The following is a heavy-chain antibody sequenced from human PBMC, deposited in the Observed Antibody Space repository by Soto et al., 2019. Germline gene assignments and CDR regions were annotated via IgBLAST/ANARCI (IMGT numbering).Heavy chain of an antibody. CDR2: VYYSGTT. D-gene: IGHD4-17*01. Sequence: ETLSLTCSVSGGYVSDKTYYWSWFRQPPGKRLEWIGYVYYSGTTNYNPSLKSRVTISVDLSKNRFSLRLSSVTTADTALYYCARTTAVPNTLRSRYFFDYWGQGTLVTVSS. CDR1: GGYVSDKTYY. V-gene: IGHV4-61*01. CDR3: ARTTAVPNTLRSRYFFDY. J-gene: IGHJ4*02.